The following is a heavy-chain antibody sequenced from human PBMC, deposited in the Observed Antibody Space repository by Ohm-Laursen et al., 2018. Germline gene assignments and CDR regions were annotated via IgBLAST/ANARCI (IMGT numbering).Heavy chain of an antibody. J-gene: IGHJ4*02. V-gene: IGHV1-18*01. Sequence: ASVKVSCKASGYTFSSYGISWVRQAPGQGLEWMGWISVYNGNTKYAQKLQGRVTMTTDTSASIAYMELRSLRSDDTAVYYCARGGVQYFDWSFPSLYYFGYWGQGTLVTVSS. CDR2: ISVYNGNT. CDR1: GYTFSSYG. CDR3: ARGGVQYFDWSFPSLYYFGY. D-gene: IGHD3-9*01.